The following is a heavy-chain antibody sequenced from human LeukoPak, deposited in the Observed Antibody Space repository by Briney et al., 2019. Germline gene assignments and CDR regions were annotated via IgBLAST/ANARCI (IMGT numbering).Heavy chain of an antibody. CDR2: ISAYNGNT. J-gene: IGHJ3*02. CDR1: GYTFTSYG. V-gene: IGHV1-18*01. Sequence: ASVKVSCKASGYTFTSYGISWVRQAPGQGLEWMGWISAYNGNTNYAQKLQGRVTMTTDTSTSTAYTELRSLRSDDTAVYYCARDRYGSLVEADAFDIWGQGTMVTVSS. CDR3: ARDRYGSLVEADAFDI. D-gene: IGHD2-21*01.